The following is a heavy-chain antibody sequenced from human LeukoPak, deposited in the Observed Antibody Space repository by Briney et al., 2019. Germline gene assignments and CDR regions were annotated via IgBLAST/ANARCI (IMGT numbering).Heavy chain of an antibody. CDR1: GGSISSYY. Sequence: SETLSLTCTVSGGSISSYYWSWIRQPPGKGLEWIGYIYYSGSTNHNPSLKSRVTISVDTSKNQISLKVSSVTAADTAVYYCARANRYDLYFDYWGQGTLVTVSS. V-gene: IGHV4-59*01. CDR3: ARANRYDLYFDY. D-gene: IGHD5-12*01. CDR2: IYYSGST. J-gene: IGHJ4*02.